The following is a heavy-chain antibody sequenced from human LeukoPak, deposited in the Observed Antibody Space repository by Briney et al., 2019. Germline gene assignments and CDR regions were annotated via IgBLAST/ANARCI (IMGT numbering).Heavy chain of an antibody. CDR1: GYTFTSYD. CDR2: MNPNSGNK. V-gene: IGHV1-8*01. Sequence: GSVKVSCKASGYTFTSYDINWVRQATGQGLEWMGWMNPNSGNKGYAQKFQGRVTMTRNTSISTAYMELSSRRSEDTAVYYCARGRFSDFWSGYYTGISWFDPWGQGTLVTVSS. J-gene: IGHJ5*02. CDR3: ARGRFSDFWSGYYTGISWFDP. D-gene: IGHD3-3*01.